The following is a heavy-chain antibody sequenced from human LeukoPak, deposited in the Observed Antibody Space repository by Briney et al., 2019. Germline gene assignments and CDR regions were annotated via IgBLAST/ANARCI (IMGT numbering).Heavy chain of an antibody. CDR1: GDSVSRNNIA. CDR2: TYYKSQWYY. V-gene: IGHV6-1*01. D-gene: IGHD2-8*02. Sequence: SQTLSLTCAISGDSVSRNNIAWNWIRQSPSRGLEWLGRTYYKSQWYYDYAPSVRSRITINPDTSKNQFSLQLNSISPEDTAVYYFARGRGGVVVTAEDFGYWGQGILVTVSS. CDR3: ARGRGGVVVTAEDFGY. J-gene: IGHJ4*02.